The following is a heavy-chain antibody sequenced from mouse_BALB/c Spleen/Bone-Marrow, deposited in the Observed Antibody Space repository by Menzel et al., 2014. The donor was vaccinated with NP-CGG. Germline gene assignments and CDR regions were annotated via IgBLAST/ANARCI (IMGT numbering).Heavy chain of an antibody. CDR3: ARGYYGSSLVY. D-gene: IGHD1-1*01. CDR2: INPSTGYT. V-gene: IGHV1-7*01. CDR1: GYTFTSYW. Sequence: QLQQSGAELAKPGASVKMSCKASGYTFTSYWMHWVKQRPGQGLEWIGYINPSTGYTEYNQKFKDKATLTADKSSSTAYMQLSSLTSEDSAVYYCARGYYGSSLVYWGQGTLVTVSA. J-gene: IGHJ3*01.